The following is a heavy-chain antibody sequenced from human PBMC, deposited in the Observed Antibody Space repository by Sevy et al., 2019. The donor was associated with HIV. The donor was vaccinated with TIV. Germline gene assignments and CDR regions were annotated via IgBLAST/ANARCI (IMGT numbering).Heavy chain of an antibody. Sequence: GGSLRLSCAASGFSFSNYWMSWVRQAPGKGLEWAANIKRDGSEKYYVASVKGRFTISRDNAKTSLFLQMNSLRGEDTAVYYCARDCSSASCLWGMDVWGQGTTVTVSS. J-gene: IGHJ6*02. V-gene: IGHV3-7*03. CDR2: IKRDGSEK. CDR1: GFSFSNYW. D-gene: IGHD2-2*01. CDR3: ARDCSSASCLWGMDV.